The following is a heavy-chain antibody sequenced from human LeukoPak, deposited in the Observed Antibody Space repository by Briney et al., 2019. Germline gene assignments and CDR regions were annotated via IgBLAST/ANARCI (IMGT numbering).Heavy chain of an antibody. J-gene: IGHJ4*02. CDR3: ARDRGDSSGYYGGNFDY. CDR2: ISGSGGST. V-gene: IGHV3-23*01. CDR1: GFTFSSYA. D-gene: IGHD3-22*01. Sequence: GGSLRLSCAASGFTFSSYAMSWVRQAPGKGLEWVSAISGSGGSTYYADSVKGRFTISRDNAKNSLYLQMNSLRAEDTAVYYCARDRGDSSGYYGGNFDYWGQGTLVTVSS.